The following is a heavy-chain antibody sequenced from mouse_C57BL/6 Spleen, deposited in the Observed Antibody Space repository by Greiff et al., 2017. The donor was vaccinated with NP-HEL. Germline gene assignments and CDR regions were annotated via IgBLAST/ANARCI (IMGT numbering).Heavy chain of an antibody. Sequence: VQLQQSGAELVRPGASVTLSCKASGYTFTDYEMHWVKQTPVHGLEWIGAIDPETGGTAYNQKFKGKAILTADKSSSTAYMELRSLTSEDSAVYYCTRKAGDYYGSSYDAMDYWGQGTSVTVSS. D-gene: IGHD1-1*01. CDR1: GYTFTDYE. V-gene: IGHV1-15*01. CDR2: IDPETGGT. J-gene: IGHJ4*01. CDR3: TRKAGDYYGSSYDAMDY.